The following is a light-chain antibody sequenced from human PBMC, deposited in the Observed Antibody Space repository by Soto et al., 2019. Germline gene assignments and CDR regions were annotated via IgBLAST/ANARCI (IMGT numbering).Light chain of an antibody. Sequence: EIVLTQSPGTLSLSPGERATLSCRASQSVSSSFLAWYQQKPGQAPRLLIYGASSRATGIPDRFSGSGSGTDFTLTISRLEPEDCAVYYCHQYGSSPATFGQGTKVEIK. CDR2: GAS. CDR3: HQYGSSPAT. CDR1: QSVSSSF. J-gene: IGKJ1*01. V-gene: IGKV3-20*01.